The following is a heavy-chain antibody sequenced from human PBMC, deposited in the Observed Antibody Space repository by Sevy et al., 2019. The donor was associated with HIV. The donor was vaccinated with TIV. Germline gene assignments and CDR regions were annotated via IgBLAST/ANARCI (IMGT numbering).Heavy chain of an antibody. Sequence: GGSLRLSCAASGFTFSSYAMSWVRQAPGKGLEWVSAISGSGGSKYYADSVKGRFTISRDNSKNTLYLQMNSLRAEDTAVYYCARGAYSSGWYGAYFDYWGQGTLVTVSS. CDR1: GFTFSSYA. CDR3: ARGAYSSGWYGAYFDY. V-gene: IGHV3-23*01. J-gene: IGHJ4*02. D-gene: IGHD6-19*01. CDR2: ISGSGGSK.